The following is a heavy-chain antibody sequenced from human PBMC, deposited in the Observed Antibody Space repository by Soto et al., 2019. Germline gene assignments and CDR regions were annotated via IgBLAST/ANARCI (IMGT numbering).Heavy chain of an antibody. J-gene: IGHJ4*02. CDR3: AKDLVY. Sequence: QVQLVESGGGVVQPGRSLRLSCAASGFTFSSYGMHWVRQAPGKGLEWVAVISYDGSNKYYADSVKGPFTISRDNSKNTLYLQMNSLRAEDTAVDYCAKDLVYWGQGTLVTVSS. CDR2: ISYDGSNK. V-gene: IGHV3-30*18. CDR1: GFTFSSYG.